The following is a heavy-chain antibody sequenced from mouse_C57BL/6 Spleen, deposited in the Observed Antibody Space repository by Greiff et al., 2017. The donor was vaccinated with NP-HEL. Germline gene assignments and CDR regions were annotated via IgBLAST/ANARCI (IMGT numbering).Heavy chain of an antibody. Sequence: EVKLMESGGGLVQSGRSLRLSCATSGFTFSDFYMEWVRQAPGKGLEWIAASRNKANDYTTEYSASVKGRFIVSRDTSQSILYLQMNALRAEDTAIYYCARDGLLYPMDYWGQGTSVTVSS. CDR3: ARDGLLYPMDY. CDR1: GFTFSDFY. CDR2: SRNKANDYTT. J-gene: IGHJ4*01. D-gene: IGHD2-12*01. V-gene: IGHV7-1*01.